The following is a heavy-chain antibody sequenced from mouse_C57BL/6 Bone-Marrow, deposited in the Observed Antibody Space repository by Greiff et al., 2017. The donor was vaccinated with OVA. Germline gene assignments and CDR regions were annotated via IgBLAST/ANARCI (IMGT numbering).Heavy chain of an antibody. V-gene: IGHV1-50*01. Sequence: QVQLQQPGAELVKPGASVKLSCKASGYTFTSYWMQWVKQRPGQGLEWIGEIDPSDSYTNYNQKFKGKATLTVDTSSSTAYMQLSSLTSEDSAVYYGAYSNSAGFAYWGQGTLVTVSA. CDR3: AYSNSAGFAY. J-gene: IGHJ3*01. D-gene: IGHD2-5*01. CDR2: IDPSDSYT. CDR1: GYTFTSYW.